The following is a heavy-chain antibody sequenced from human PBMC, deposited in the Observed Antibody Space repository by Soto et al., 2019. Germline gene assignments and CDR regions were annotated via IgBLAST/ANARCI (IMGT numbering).Heavy chain of an antibody. D-gene: IGHD3-10*01. Sequence: SETLSLTCTVSGASISGYYWNWIRQPPGKGLGWIGYVSDRGYTNYNPSLNSRVTISIGTSENFFSLKLTSVTAADKALYYCERDMVAQGMSLWHWGQGRLVTVSS. CDR2: VSDRGYT. CDR3: ERDMVAQGMSLWH. J-gene: IGHJ4*02. V-gene: IGHV4-59*01. CDR1: GASISGYY.